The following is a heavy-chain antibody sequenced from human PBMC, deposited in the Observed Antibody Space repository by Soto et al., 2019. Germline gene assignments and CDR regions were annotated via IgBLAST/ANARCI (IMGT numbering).Heavy chain of an antibody. CDR3: AREVAAAFDI. J-gene: IGHJ3*02. D-gene: IGHD6-19*01. Sequence: SQTLTLTCAISGDRISSNTAAWNSIRQSPSRGLEWLGRTYYRSKWYNDYAVSVKSRITINPDTSKNQFSLQLNSVTPEDTAVYYCAREVAAAFDIWGQGTMVTVS. CDR2: TYYRSKWYN. CDR1: GDRISSNTAA. V-gene: IGHV6-1*01.